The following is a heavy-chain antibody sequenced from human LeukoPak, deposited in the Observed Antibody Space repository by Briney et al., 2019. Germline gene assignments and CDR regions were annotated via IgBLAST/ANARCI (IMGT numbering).Heavy chain of an antibody. CDR3: TTQLPWLRWGKVDY. CDR2: IKSKTDGGTT. V-gene: IGHV3-15*01. J-gene: IGHJ4*02. CDR1: GMTFSNAW. Sequence: PGGSLRLSCAASGMTFSNAWMSWVRQAPGKGLEWVGRIKSKTDGGTTDYAAPVKGRFTISRDDSKNTLYLQMNSLKTEDTAVYYCTTQLPWLRWGKVDYWGQGTLVTVSS. D-gene: IGHD4-23*01.